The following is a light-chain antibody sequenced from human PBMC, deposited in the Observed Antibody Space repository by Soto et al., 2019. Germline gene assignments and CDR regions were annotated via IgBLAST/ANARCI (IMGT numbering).Light chain of an antibody. Sequence: SYELTQPPSVSVSPGQTASITCSGDKLGNKYVCWYQQKPGQSPVLVIYQDTKRPSGIPERFSGSNSGNTATLTISGTQAMDEADYYCQAWDNSTVVFGGGTKLTVL. CDR2: QDT. V-gene: IGLV3-1*01. CDR1: KLGNKY. CDR3: QAWDNSTVV. J-gene: IGLJ2*01.